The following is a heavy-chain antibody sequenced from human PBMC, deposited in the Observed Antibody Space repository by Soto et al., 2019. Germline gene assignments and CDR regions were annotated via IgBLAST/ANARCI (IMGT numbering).Heavy chain of an antibody. CDR1: GITFGSRA. D-gene: IGHD3-3*01. J-gene: IGHJ6*02. Sequence: EVQLLESGGDLVQPGGSLRLSCVASGITFGSRAMSWVRQAPGKGLEWVSAISGSGGSTYYADSVKGRFTISRDNSKNTLYLQMNSLRAEDTAVYYCAKDVFGVVMTDYGMDVWGQGTTVTVSS. CDR2: ISGSGGST. CDR3: AKDVFGVVMTDYGMDV. V-gene: IGHV3-23*01.